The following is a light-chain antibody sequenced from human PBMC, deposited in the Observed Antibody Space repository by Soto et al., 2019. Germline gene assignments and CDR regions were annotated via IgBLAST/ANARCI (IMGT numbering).Light chain of an antibody. CDR3: CSSTAFATRV. CDR1: SSDVGGYNY. V-gene: IGLV2-14*01. J-gene: IGLJ1*01. CDR2: EVT. Sequence: QSALTQPASVSGSPGQSITFSCTGTSSDVGGYNYVSWYQQHPGKAPKVIIYEVTSRPSGVSHRFSGSKSGNTASLTISGLQAEDEADYYCCSSTAFATRVFGTGTKLTVL.